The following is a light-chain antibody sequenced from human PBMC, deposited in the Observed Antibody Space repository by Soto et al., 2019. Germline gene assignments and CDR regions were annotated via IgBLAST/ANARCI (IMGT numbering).Light chain of an antibody. Sequence: DIQMTQSPSSLSASVGDRVTITCRASQSISNFLNWYQQKPGKAPELLIYAASSLHSGVPSRFSGSGSGTNFTLTISSLQSEDSVTYSCQHSYTPPYTFGQGTKLEIK. J-gene: IGKJ2*01. CDR3: QHSYTPPYT. CDR2: AAS. V-gene: IGKV1-39*01. CDR1: QSISNF.